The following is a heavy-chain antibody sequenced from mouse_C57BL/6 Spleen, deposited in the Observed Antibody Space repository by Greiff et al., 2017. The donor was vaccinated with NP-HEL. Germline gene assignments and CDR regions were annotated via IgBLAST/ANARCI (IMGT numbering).Heavy chain of an antibody. J-gene: IGHJ2*01. D-gene: IGHD2-3*01. V-gene: IGHV14-2*01. CDR3: APIYDGSLDY. Sequence: EVQLQESGAELVKPGASVKLSCTASGFNITDYYMHWVKQRTEQGLEWIGRIDPEDGETKYAPKFQGKATITADTYSNTAYLQLSSLTYEDTAVYYCAPIYDGSLDYWGQGTTLTVSS. CDR1: GFNITDYY. CDR2: IDPEDGET.